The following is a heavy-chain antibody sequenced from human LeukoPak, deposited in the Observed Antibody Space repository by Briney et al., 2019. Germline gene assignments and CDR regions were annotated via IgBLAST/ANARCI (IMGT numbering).Heavy chain of an antibody. CDR2: IIPILGIA. D-gene: IGHD6-13*01. Sequence: GASVKVSCKASGGTFSSYAISWVRQAPGQGLEWMGRIIPILGIANYAQKFQGRVTITADKSTSTAYMELSSLRSEDTAVYYCASVFTAAGNDAFDIWGQGTMVTVSS. CDR1: GGTFSSYA. J-gene: IGHJ3*02. V-gene: IGHV1-69*04. CDR3: ASVFTAAGNDAFDI.